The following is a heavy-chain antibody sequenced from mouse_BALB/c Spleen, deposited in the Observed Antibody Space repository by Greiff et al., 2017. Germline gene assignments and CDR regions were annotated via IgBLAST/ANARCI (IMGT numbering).Heavy chain of an antibody. CDR1: GFAFSSYD. J-gene: IGHJ2*01. CDR3: ARHRYDYGDD. CDR2: ISSGGGST. V-gene: IGHV5-12-1*01. Sequence: EVQLMESGGGLVKPGGSLKLSCAASGFAFSSYDMSWVRQTPEKRLEWVAYISSGGGSTYYPDTVKGRFTISRDNAKNTLYLQMSSLKSEDTAMYYWARHRYDYGDDWGQGTTLTVSA. D-gene: IGHD2-14*01.